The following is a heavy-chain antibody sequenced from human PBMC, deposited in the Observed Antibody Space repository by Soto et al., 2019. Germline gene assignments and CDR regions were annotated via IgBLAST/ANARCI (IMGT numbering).Heavy chain of an antibody. CDR2: IYSSGNT. CDR1: GDSISGSDYN. J-gene: IGHJ5*02. CDR3: ARALGCGADVGGLDP. D-gene: IGHD3-16*01. Sequence: SETLSLTGTVSGDSISGSDYNCTWISQHPGKGPEWIGYIYSSGNTYYNPSLRSRVSMSVDTSQNQCALKVTSVTAADTAVYYCARALGCGADVGGLDPWAQEGLVNVAS. V-gene: IGHV4-31*03.